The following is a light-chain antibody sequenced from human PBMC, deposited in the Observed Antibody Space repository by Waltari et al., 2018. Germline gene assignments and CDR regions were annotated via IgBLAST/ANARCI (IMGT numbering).Light chain of an antibody. J-gene: IGLJ3*02. CDR1: SSNIGSNT. Sequence: QSVLTQPPSASGTPGQRVTISCSGSSSNIGSNTVNWYQQLPGPAPKLLIYSNNQRPSGVPDRFSGSRSGTSASLAISGRQSVDEADYYCAAWDDSLNGGVFGGGTKLTVL. CDR2: SNN. CDR3: AAWDDSLNGGV. V-gene: IGLV1-44*01.